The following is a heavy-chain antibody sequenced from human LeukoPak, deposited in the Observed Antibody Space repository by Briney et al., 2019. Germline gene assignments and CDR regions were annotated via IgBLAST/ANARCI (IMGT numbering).Heavy chain of an antibody. CDR1: GLSFGFYA. D-gene: IGHD1-14*01. J-gene: IGHJ4*02. CDR2: ISGGGAGT. Sequence: GGSLRLSCAASGLSFGFYAMSWVRQAPGKGLEWVSSISGGGAGTYYADSVRGRFTISRDNSKNTLYLQMDSLRTEDTALYYCAKDFVRYNIQFDYWGQGALVTVSS. V-gene: IGHV3-23*01. CDR3: AKDFVRYNIQFDY.